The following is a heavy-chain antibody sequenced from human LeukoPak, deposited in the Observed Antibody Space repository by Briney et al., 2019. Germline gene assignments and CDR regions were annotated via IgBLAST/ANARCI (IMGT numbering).Heavy chain of an antibody. CDR1: NASISGRNW. Sequence: SETLSLTCAVSNASISGRNWWNWVRQPPGKGLEWIGEVSHSGSTNYNPSLKSRVTISLDTSRNQFSLKLNSVTAADTAVYYCAKSNGYGLIDIWGQGTMVTVSS. CDR2: VSHSGST. V-gene: IGHV4-4*02. D-gene: IGHD3-22*01. CDR3: AKSNGYGLIDI. J-gene: IGHJ3*02.